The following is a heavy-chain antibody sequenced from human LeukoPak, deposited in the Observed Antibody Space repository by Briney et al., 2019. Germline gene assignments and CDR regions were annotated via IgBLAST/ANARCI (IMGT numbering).Heavy chain of an antibody. CDR3: ARDKVDTAMVIYYYYGMDV. Sequence: GGSLRLSCAASGFTFSSYAMHWVRQAPGKGLEWVSYISSSGSTIYYADSVKGRFTISRDNAKNSLYLQMNSLRAEDTAVYYCARDKVDTAMVIYYYYGMDVWGQGTTVTVSS. CDR1: GFTFSSYA. J-gene: IGHJ6*02. D-gene: IGHD5-18*01. V-gene: IGHV3-48*04. CDR2: ISSSGSTI.